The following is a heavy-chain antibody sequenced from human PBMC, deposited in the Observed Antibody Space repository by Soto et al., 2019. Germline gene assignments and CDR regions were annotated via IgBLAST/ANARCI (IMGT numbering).Heavy chain of an antibody. Sequence: QVRLVQSGAEVQKPGASVKLSCEVSGYTFANYYVQWVRQAPGQGLEWMGKINPSGGAPTYAQKFKGRVTRTWDGYAKSVFMELRRLSDDDTAIYYCARQTVELSLGGFDPWGQVTPVTVSS. J-gene: IGHJ5*02. D-gene: IGHD2-15*01. CDR2: INPSGGAP. CDR1: GYTFANYY. V-gene: IGHV1-46*01. CDR3: ARQTVELSLGGFDP.